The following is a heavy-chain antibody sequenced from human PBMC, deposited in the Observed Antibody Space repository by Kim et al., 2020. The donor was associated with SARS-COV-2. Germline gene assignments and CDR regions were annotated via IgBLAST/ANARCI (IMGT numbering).Heavy chain of an antibody. Sequence: YYNPSLKSRVTISVDTSKNQFSLKLSSVTAADTAVYYCAREADTAMVTDYWGQGTLVTVSS. D-gene: IGHD5-18*01. CDR3: AREADTAMVTDY. J-gene: IGHJ4*02. V-gene: IGHV4-39*01.